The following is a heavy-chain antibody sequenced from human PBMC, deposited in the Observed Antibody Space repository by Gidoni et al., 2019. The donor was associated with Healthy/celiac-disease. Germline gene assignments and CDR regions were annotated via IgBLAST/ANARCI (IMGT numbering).Heavy chain of an antibody. CDR2: ISYDGSNK. Sequence: ALRLSCAASGFTFSSYAMHWVRQAPGKGLEWVAVISYDGSNKYYADSVKGRFTISRDNSKNTLYLQMNSLRAEDTAVYYCARECIAVAGPLDYWGQGTLVTVSS. V-gene: IGHV3-30-3*01. J-gene: IGHJ4*02. D-gene: IGHD6-19*01. CDR3: ARECIAVAGPLDY. CDR1: GFTFSSYA.